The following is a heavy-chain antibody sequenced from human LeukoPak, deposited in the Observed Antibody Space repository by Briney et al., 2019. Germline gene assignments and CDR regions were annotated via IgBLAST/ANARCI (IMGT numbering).Heavy chain of an antibody. Sequence: ASVKVSCKASGYTFTNYYIHWVRQAPGQGLEWMGIINPSDGSTIYAQKFQGRVAMTRDTSTSTVYMDLSSLRSEDTAVYYCARHFDYGDYPNDAFDIWGQGTMVTVSS. D-gene: IGHD4-17*01. CDR2: INPSDGST. V-gene: IGHV1-46*01. J-gene: IGHJ3*02. CDR3: ARHFDYGDYPNDAFDI. CDR1: GYTFTNYY.